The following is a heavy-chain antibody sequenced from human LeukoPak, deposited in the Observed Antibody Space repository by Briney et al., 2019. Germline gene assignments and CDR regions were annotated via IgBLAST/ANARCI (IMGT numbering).Heavy chain of an antibody. CDR2: IYYSGST. CDR1: GGSISSYY. J-gene: IGHJ4*02. D-gene: IGHD5-12*01. CDR3: ARGRRGYSDYALMVRFDR. Sequence: PSETLSLTCTVSGGSISSYYWSWIRQPPGKGLEWIGYIYYSGSTNYNPSLKSRVSISIDGSKNQFSLRLSAVTAADTAVYSCARGRRGYSDYALMVRFDRWGQGTLVSVSS. V-gene: IGHV4-59*12.